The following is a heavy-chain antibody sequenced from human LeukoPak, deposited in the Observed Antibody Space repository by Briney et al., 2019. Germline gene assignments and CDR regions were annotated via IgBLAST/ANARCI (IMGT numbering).Heavy chain of an antibody. CDR3: AREKEQGAFDI. J-gene: IGHJ3*02. CDR2: ISSSSSTI. Sequence: GGSLRLSCAASGFTFSSYSMNWVRQAPGKGLEWVSYISSSSSTIYYADSVKGRFTISRDNAKNSLYMQMNSLRAEDTAVYYCAREKEQGAFDIWGQGTMVTVSS. D-gene: IGHD1/OR15-1a*01. CDR1: GFTFSSYS. V-gene: IGHV3-48*01.